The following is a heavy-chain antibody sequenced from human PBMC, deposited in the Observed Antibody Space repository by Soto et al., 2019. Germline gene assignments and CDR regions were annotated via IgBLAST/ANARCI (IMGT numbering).Heavy chain of an antibody. D-gene: IGHD2-2*01. CDR2: IKQDGSEK. CDR3: ARAGSSTSCYFDY. CDR1: GFTFSSYW. J-gene: IGHJ4*02. V-gene: IGHV3-7*01. Sequence: GGSLRLSCAASGFTFSSYWMSWVRQAPGKGLEWVANIKQDGSEKYYVDSVKGRFTISRDNAKNSLYLQMNSLRAEDTAVYYCARAGSSTSCYFDYWGQGTLVTVSS.